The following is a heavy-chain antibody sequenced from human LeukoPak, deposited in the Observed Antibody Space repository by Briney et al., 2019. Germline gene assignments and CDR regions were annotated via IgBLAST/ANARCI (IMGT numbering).Heavy chain of an antibody. Sequence: PETLSLTCTVSGGSISSSSYYWGWIRQPPGKGLEWIGSIYYSGSTYYNPSLKSRVTISVDTSKNQFSLRLSSVTAADTAVYYCARLQTGYSSGWFFPSPGNFDYFHFDYWGQGTLVTVSS. J-gene: IGHJ4*02. CDR1: GGSISSSSYY. CDR2: IYYSGST. D-gene: IGHD6-19*01. V-gene: IGHV4-39*07. CDR3: ARLQTGYSSGWFFPSPGNFDYFHFDY.